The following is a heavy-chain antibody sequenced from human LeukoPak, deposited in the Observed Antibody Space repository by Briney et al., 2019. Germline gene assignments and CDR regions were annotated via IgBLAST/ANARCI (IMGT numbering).Heavy chain of an antibody. D-gene: IGHD2-2*01. V-gene: IGHV3-23*01. CDR2: ISGSGGST. Sequence: PGGSLRLSCAASGFTFSSYAMSWVRQAPGKGLEWVSVISGSGGSTDYADSVKGRFTISRDNSKNTLFLQMNYLRADDTAVYYCAKDICFNPACRTSCFDYWGQGTLVTVSS. CDR3: AKDICFNPACRTSCFDY. J-gene: IGHJ4*02. CDR1: GFTFSSYA.